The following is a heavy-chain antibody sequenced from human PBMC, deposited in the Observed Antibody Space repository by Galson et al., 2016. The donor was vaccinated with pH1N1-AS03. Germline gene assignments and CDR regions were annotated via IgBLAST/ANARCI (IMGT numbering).Heavy chain of an antibody. D-gene: IGHD1-26*01. Sequence: SLRLSCAASGFTFTSSWMHWVRQAPGKGLVWVSHINEGGGTTRYADSVKGRFTISRDNAKNTLYLQMNSLRAEDTAVYFCVREQGGSDDYWGQGTLVTVSS. V-gene: IGHV3-74*01. CDR2: INEGGGTT. CDR3: VREQGGSDDY. CDR1: GFTFTSSW. J-gene: IGHJ4*02.